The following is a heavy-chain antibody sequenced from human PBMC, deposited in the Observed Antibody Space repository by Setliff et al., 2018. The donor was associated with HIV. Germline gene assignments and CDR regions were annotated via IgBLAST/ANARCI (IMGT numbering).Heavy chain of an antibody. CDR1: GDTFNNYG. Sequence: SVKVSCKVSGDTFNNYGLNWVRQAPGQGLEWMGGIIPIFKSADYAQKFQGRVTITTDESTNTAYMDLSSLKSEDTAIYYCARTSGDAYNYEGAFDVWGQGTLVTVSS. D-gene: IGHD5-12*01. J-gene: IGHJ3*01. CDR3: ARTSGDAYNYEGAFDV. CDR2: IIPIFKSA. V-gene: IGHV1-69*05.